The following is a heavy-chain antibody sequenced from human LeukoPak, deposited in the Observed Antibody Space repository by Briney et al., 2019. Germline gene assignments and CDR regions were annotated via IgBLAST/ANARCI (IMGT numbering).Heavy chain of an antibody. CDR3: ARGPLSSTWMYNWFDP. V-gene: IGHV3-74*01. CDR2: INSDGSST. J-gene: IGHJ5*02. Sequence: QPGGSLRLSCAASGFTFSSYWMHWVRQAPGKGLVWVSRINSDGSSTGYADSVKGRFTISRDNAKNTLYLQMNSLRAKDTAVYYCARGPLSSTWMYNWFDPWGQGTLVTVPS. CDR1: GFTFSSYW. D-gene: IGHD6-13*01.